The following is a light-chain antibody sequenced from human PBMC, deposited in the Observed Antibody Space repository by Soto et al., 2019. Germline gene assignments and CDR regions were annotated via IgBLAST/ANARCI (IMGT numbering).Light chain of an antibody. Sequence: QSVLTQPASVSGSPGQSITISCTGTSSDVGTYNYVSWYQQHPGKAPKVMIYEVTYRPSGVSNRFSGSKSGNTASLTISGPQAEDEAEYYCSSYTGSSTLYVFGTGTKV. CDR3: SSYTGSSTLYV. V-gene: IGLV2-14*01. J-gene: IGLJ1*01. CDR2: EVT. CDR1: SSDVGTYNY.